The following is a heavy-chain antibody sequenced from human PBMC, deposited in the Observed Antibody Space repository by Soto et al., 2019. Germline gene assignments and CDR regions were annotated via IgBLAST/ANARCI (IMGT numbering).Heavy chain of an antibody. CDR1: GVTFSSYA. V-gene: IGHV3-30-3*01. D-gene: IGHD5-18*01. CDR2: ISYDGSNK. J-gene: IGHJ4*02. CDR3: ARDPDTAMTNDY. Sequence: HPGGSLRLSCAASGVTFSSYAMHWVRQAPGKGLEWVAVISYDGSNKYYADSVKGRFTISRDNSKNTLYLQMNSLRAEDAAVYYCARDPDTAMTNDYWGQGTLVTVSS.